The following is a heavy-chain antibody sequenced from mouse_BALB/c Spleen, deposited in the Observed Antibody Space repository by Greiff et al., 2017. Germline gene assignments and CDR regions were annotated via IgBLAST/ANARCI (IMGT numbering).Heavy chain of an antibody. CDR3: ARMYGNYGFAY. CDR1: GFSLTSYG. J-gene: IGHJ3*01. V-gene: IGHV2-9*02. D-gene: IGHD2-10*02. CDR2: IWAGGST. Sequence: VKLVESGPGLVAPSQCLSITCTVSGFSLTSYGVHWVRQPPGKGLEWLGVIWAGGSTNYNSALMSRLSISKDNSKSQVFLKMNSLQTDDTAMYYCARMYGNYGFAYWGQGTLVTVSA.